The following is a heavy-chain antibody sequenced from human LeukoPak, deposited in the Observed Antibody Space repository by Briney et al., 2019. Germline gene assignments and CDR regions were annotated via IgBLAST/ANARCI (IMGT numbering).Heavy chain of an antibody. CDR3: ASFLSSDYDSSGYYGGLGDY. CDR2: IIPIFGTA. V-gene: IGHV1-69*05. J-gene: IGHJ4*02. CDR1: GGTFSSYA. D-gene: IGHD3-22*01. Sequence: GASVKVSCKASGGTFSSYAISWVRQAPGQGLEWMGGIIPIFGTANYAQKFQGRATITTDESTSTAYMELSSLRSEDTAVYYCASFLSSDYDSSGYYGGLGDYWGQGTLVTVSS.